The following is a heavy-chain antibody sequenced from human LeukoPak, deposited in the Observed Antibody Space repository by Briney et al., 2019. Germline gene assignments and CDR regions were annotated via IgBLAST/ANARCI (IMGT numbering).Heavy chain of an antibody. J-gene: IGHJ2*01. Sequence: SETLSLTCTVSGGSISSYYWSWIRQPPGKGLEWIGYIFYSGSTNYNPSLKSRVTISVDTSKNQFSLKLSSVTAADTAVYYCARVTSCGGDCYSWYFDLWGRGTLVTVSS. D-gene: IGHD2-21*02. CDR3: ARVTSCGGDCYSWYFDL. V-gene: IGHV4-59*01. CDR1: GGSISSYY. CDR2: IFYSGST.